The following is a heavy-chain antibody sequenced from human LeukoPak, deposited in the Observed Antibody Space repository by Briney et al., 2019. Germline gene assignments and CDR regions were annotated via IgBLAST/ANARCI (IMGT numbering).Heavy chain of an antibody. V-gene: IGHV5-51*01. CDR2: IYPGDSDT. J-gene: IGHJ5*02. Sequence: GESLKISCKGSGYSFTSYWIGWVRQMPGKGLEWMGIIYPGDSDTRYSPSFQGQVTISADKSISTAYLQWSSLKASDTAMYYCARLLGGDYWAKENWFDPWGQGTLVTVSS. CDR3: ARLLGGDYWAKENWFDP. CDR1: GYSFTSYW. D-gene: IGHD4-17*01.